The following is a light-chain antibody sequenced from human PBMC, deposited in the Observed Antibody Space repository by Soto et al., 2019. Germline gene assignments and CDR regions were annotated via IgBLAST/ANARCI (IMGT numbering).Light chain of an antibody. CDR2: DAS. V-gene: IGKV1-5*01. J-gene: IGKJ1*01. Sequence: DIEVTQSPSTLSASVGDRVTITCRASQTIRRWLAWYQQRPGKAPKVLIYDASTLESGVPARFSGSGSETEFTLTISSLQPEDSATYYCQHYNSDPWTFGQGTKV. CDR1: QTIRRW. CDR3: QHYNSDPWT.